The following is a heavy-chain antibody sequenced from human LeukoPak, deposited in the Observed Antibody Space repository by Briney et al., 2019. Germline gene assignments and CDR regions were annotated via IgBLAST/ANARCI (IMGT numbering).Heavy chain of an antibody. V-gene: IGHV3-66*01. J-gene: IGHJ4*02. D-gene: IGHD3-22*01. CDR3: ARAYDSSGYSHPGY. CDR2: IYSGGST. CDR1: GFTVSSTF. Sequence: GGSLRLSCAASGFTVSSTFMSWVRQAPGKGLQWVSLIYSGGSTFYADSVKGRFTISRDNSKNTLYLQMNSLRAEDTAVYYCARAYDSSGYSHPGYWGQGTLVTVSS.